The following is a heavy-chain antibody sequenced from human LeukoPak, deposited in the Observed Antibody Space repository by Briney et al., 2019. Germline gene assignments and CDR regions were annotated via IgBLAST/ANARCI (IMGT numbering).Heavy chain of an antibody. V-gene: IGHV4-30-2*01. Sequence: PSETLSLTCTVSGGSISSGGYYWSWIRQPPGKGLEWIGYIYHSGSTCYNPSLKSRVTISVDRSKNQFSLKLSSVTAADTAVYYCATTYYGDYRRRFDYWGQGTLVTVSS. CDR3: ATTYYGDYRRRFDY. J-gene: IGHJ4*02. D-gene: IGHD4-17*01. CDR1: GGSISSGGYY. CDR2: IYHSGST.